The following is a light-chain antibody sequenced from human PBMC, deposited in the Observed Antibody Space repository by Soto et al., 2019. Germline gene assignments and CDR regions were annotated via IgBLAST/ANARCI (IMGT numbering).Light chain of an antibody. CDR3: SSYTSSRTYI. J-gene: IGLJ1*01. CDR1: SSDVGGYNY. Sequence: QSVLAQPASVSGSPGQSITISCTGTSSDVGGYNYVSWYQQHPGKAPKLIFYDVSNRPSGVSNRFSGSKSGNTASLTISGLQAEDEADYYCSSYTSSRTYIFGTGIKVTVL. CDR2: DVS. V-gene: IGLV2-14*03.